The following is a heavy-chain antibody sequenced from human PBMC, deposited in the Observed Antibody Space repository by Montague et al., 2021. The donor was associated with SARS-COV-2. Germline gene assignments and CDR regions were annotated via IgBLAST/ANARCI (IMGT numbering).Heavy chain of an antibody. Sequence: PALVKPTQTLTLTCTFSGFSLSTSGMCVSWIRQPPGKALEWLALIDWDDDKYYSTFLKTRLTISKDTSKNQVVLTVTNMDPVDTATYYCARIRDYDILTGSYSGFDYWGQGTLVTVSS. CDR3: ARIRDYDILTGSYSGFDY. D-gene: IGHD3-9*01. V-gene: IGHV2-70*01. CDR1: GFSLSTSGMC. CDR2: IDWDDDK. J-gene: IGHJ4*02.